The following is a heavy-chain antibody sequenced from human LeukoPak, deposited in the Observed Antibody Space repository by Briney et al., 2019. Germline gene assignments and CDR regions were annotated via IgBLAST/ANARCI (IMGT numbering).Heavy chain of an antibody. CDR1: GGTFSSYA. Sequence: ASVKVSCKASGGTFSSYAISWVRQAPGQGLEWMGGIIPIFGTAIYAQKFQGRVTITADESTSTAYMELSSLRSEDTAVYYCARAPYGDYGMDVWGQGTTVTVSS. CDR2: IIPIFGTA. V-gene: IGHV1-69*13. CDR3: ARAPYGDYGMDV. D-gene: IGHD4-17*01. J-gene: IGHJ6*02.